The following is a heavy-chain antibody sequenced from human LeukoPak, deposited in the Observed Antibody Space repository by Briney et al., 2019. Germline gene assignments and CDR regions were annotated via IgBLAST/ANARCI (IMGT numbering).Heavy chain of an antibody. D-gene: IGHD3-3*01. J-gene: IGHJ4*02. CDR1: GFTVSSNY. CDR2: IYSGGST. V-gene: IGHV3-53*01. Sequence: GGSLRLSCAASGFTVSSNYMSWVRQAPGKGLEWVSVIYSGGSTYYADSVKGRFTISRDNSKNTLYLQMNSLRAEDTAVYYCAKDLRLRFLEWLSFDYWGQGTLVTVSS. CDR3: AKDLRLRFLEWLSFDY.